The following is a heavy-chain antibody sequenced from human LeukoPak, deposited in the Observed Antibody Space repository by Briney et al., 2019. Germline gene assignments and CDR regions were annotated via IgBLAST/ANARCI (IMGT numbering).Heavy chain of an antibody. CDR2: ISNIGST. J-gene: IGHJ3*02. V-gene: IGHV4-59*01. Sequence: PSETLSLTCTVSGASISSYFWTWIRQSPGKGLEWIGYISNIGSTNYNPSLKSRVTISGDTSKNQFSLKLSSVTAADTAVYYCTRDRSALDTWGQGTMVTVSS. CDR3: TRDRSALDT. CDR1: GASISSYF.